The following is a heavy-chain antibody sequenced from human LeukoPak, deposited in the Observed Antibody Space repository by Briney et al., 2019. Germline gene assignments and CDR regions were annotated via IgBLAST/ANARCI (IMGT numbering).Heavy chain of an antibody. CDR1: GFTFSSYA. D-gene: IGHD3-16*02. V-gene: IGHV3-30-3*01. J-gene: IGHJ4*02. Sequence: GGSLRLSCAASGFTFSSYAMHWVRQAPGKGLEWVAVISYDGSNKYYADSVKGRFTISRDNSKNTLYLQMNSLRAEDTAVYYCARDISSLTPLPYWGQGTLVTVSS. CDR2: ISYDGSNK. CDR3: ARDISSLTPLPY.